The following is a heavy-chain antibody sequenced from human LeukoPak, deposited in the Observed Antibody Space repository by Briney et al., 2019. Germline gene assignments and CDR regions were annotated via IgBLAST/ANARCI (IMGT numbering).Heavy chain of an antibody. V-gene: IGHV3-30*02. CDR3: ARDPKSYDFWSGCDY. CDR1: GFTYSKYG. CDR2: VRYDGSDK. J-gene: IGHJ4*02. D-gene: IGHD3-3*01. Sequence: PGGSLRLSCAASGFTYSKYGMHWVRQAPGKGLEWVAFVRYDGSDKYYADSVKGRFTISRDNSKNTLYLQMNSLRAEDTAVYYCARDPKSYDFWSGCDYWGQGTLVTVSS.